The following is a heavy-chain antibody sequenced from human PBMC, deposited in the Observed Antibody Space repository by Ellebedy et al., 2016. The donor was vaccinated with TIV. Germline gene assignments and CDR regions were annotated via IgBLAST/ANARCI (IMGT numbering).Heavy chain of an antibody. CDR3: ARDHYGSGSEYYYGMDV. J-gene: IGHJ6*02. Sequence: GESLKISCAASGFTFSSYWMSWVRQAPGKGLEWVANIKQDGSEKYYVDSVKGRFTISRDNAKNSLYLQMNSLRAEDTAVYYCARDHYGSGSEYYYGMDVWGQGTTVTVSS. CDR2: IKQDGSEK. V-gene: IGHV3-7*01. CDR1: GFTFSSYW. D-gene: IGHD3-10*01.